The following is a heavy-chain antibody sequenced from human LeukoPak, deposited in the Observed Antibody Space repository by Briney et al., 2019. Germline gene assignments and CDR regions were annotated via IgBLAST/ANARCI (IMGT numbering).Heavy chain of an antibody. J-gene: IGHJ4*02. CDR3: ARELDCSSTSCHSG. V-gene: IGHV1-69*13. Sequence: SVKVSCKASGGTFSSYAISWVRQAAGQGLEWMGGIIPIFGTANYAQKFQGRVTITADESTSTAYMELSSLRSEDTAVYYCARELDCSSTSCHSGWGQGTLVTVSS. CDR1: GGTFSSYA. CDR2: IIPIFGTA. D-gene: IGHD2-2*01.